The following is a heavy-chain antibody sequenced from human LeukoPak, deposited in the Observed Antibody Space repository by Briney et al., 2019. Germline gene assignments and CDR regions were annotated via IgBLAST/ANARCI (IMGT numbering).Heavy chain of an antibody. CDR3: AKDLSVVTHTIDY. J-gene: IGHJ4*02. Sequence: GRSLRLSCAASGFTFSSYGMHWVRQAPGKGLEWVAVIWYDGSNKYYADSVKGRFTISRDNSKNTLYLQMNSLRAEDTAVYYCAKDLSVVTHTIDYWGQGTLVTVSS. D-gene: IGHD4-23*01. CDR2: IWYDGSNK. V-gene: IGHV3-33*06. CDR1: GFTFSSYG.